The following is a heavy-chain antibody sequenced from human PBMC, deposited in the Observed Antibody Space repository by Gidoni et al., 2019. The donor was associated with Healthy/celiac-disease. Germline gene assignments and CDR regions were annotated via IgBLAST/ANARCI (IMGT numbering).Heavy chain of an antibody. J-gene: IGHJ6*02. D-gene: IGHD4-17*01. CDR1: GFTFDDYA. CDR2: ISWNSGSI. CDR3: AKDMGPGYGDYENDYYYYGMDV. Sequence: EVQLVESGGGLVQPGRSLRLSCAASGFTFDDYAMHWIRQAPGKGLEGVSGISWNSGSIGYADSGKGRFTISRDNAKNSLYLQMNSLRAEDTALYYCAKDMGPGYGDYENDYYYYGMDVWGQGTTVTVSS. V-gene: IGHV3-9*01.